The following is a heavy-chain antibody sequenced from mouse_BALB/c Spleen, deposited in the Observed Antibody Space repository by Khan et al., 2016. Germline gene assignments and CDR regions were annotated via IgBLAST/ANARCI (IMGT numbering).Heavy chain of an antibody. CDR1: GFDFSRYW. Sequence: EVQLVESGGGLVQPGGSLKFSCAASGFDFSRYWMSWVRQAPGKGLEWIGEINPDSSTINYTPSLKDKFIISRDNAKNTLYLQMSKVRSEDTALYYCARLHYYGRFAYWGQGTLVTVSA. CDR3: ARLHYYGRFAY. CDR2: INPDSSTI. J-gene: IGHJ3*01. V-gene: IGHV4-1*02. D-gene: IGHD1-2*01.